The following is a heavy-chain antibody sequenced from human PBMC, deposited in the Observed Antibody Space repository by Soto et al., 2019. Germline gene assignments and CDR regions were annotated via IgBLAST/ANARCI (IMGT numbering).Heavy chain of an antibody. J-gene: IGHJ4*02. CDR3: VRGGGVDVVTPTRVVFDS. CDR2: INPRSGGT. V-gene: IGHV1-2*02. D-gene: IGHD2-21*02. Sequence: QVQLVQSGAEVKKPGASVKVSCKASGYTFTGNYIHWVRQAPGQGPEWMAWINPRSGGTDYAQKLQGRVTITRDTSITTAYLDLRRLTSDDTAMYYCVRGGGVDVVTPTRVVFDSWGQGTLLTVSS. CDR1: GYTFTGNY.